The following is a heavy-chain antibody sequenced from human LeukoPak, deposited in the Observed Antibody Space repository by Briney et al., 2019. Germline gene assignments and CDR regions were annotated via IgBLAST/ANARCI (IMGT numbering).Heavy chain of an antibody. CDR2: IHPNSGGT. D-gene: IGHD3-10*01. CDR1: GYRFTGYY. J-gene: IGHJ4*02. CDR3: PRAPEGSGRSYHFDY. Sequence: RASVKFSCKASGYRFTGYYIHWVREAPGQGLEWMGWIHPNSGGTNYAQKFGGRVTMTRHTSISTAYMELSRLRSHDTAVYYRPRAPEGSGRSYHFDYWGQGTLVTVSS. V-gene: IGHV1-2*02.